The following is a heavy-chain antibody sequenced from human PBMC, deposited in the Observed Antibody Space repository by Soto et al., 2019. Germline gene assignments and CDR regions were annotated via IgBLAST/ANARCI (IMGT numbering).Heavy chain of an antibody. CDR3: ASSLRMPGIGNYYYGMDV. D-gene: IGHD6-13*01. CDR1: VGIFSDFS. CDR2: IMPIFGGP. Sequence: QVQLVQSGAEVKKPGSSLKVSCKASVGIFSDFSFSWVRQAPGQGLEWMGGIMPIFGGPDYAQRFRGRVTSTAXEXTXTXXRELRGLTSEDTATYYCASSLRMPGIGNYYYGMDVWGQGTTVTVSS. V-gene: IGHV1-69*12. J-gene: IGHJ6*02.